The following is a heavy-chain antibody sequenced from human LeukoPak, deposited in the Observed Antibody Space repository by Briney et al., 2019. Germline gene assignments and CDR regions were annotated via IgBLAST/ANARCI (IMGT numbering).Heavy chain of an antibody. D-gene: IGHD6-13*01. CDR3: ASSSWSYYYYYMDV. J-gene: IGHJ6*03. CDR2: IYYSGST. Sequence: PSETLSLTCIVSGGSISSYYWSWIRQPPGKGLEWIGYIYYSGSTNDNPSLKSRVTISIDTSKNQFSLKLNSVTAADTAVYYCASSSWSYYYYYMDVWGKGTTVTVSS. V-gene: IGHV4-59*12. CDR1: GGSISSYY.